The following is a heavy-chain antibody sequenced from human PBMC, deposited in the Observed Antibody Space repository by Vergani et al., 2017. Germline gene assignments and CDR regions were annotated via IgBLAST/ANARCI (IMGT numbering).Heavy chain of an antibody. V-gene: IGHV3-11*06. CDR2: ISSSSSYT. CDR3: ARDRYQLLYSYYYYGMDV. J-gene: IGHJ6*02. Sequence: VQLVESGGGLVKPGGSLRLSCAASGFTFSNAWMSWVRQAPGKGLEWVSYISSSSSYTNYADSVKGRFTISRDNAKNSLYLQMNSLRAEDTAVYCCARDRYQLLYSYYYYGMDVWGQGTTVTVSS. CDR1: GFTFSNAW. D-gene: IGHD2-2*02.